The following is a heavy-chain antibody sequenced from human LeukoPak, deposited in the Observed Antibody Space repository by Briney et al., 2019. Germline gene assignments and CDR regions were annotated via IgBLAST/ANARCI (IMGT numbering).Heavy chain of an antibody. CDR3: ARSVYYYDSSGHFDY. V-gene: IGHV4-31*03. D-gene: IGHD3-22*01. CDR2: IYYSGRT. Sequence: SETLSLTCTVSGDCISSGGYYWSWIPQHPGTGLEWIGYIYYSGRTYYKPSCKSRVAVSVDTSKNQFSLKLSSVTAADTAVYYCARSVYYYDSSGHFDYWGQGTLVTVSS. J-gene: IGHJ4*02. CDR1: GDCISSGGYY.